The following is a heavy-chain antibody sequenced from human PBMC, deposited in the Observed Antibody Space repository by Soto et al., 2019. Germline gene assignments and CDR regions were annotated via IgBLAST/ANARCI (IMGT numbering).Heavy chain of an antibody. J-gene: IGHJ3*02. D-gene: IGHD2-21*02. V-gene: IGHV3-48*03. CDR1: GFTFSSYA. Sequence: EVQLLESGGGLVQPGGSLRLSCAASGFTFSSYAMSWVRQAPGKGLEWVSYISSSGSTIYYADSVKGRFTISRDNAKNSLYLQMNSLRAEDTAVYYCATIPLAYCGGDCYSAFDIWGQGTMVTVSS. CDR3: ATIPLAYCGGDCYSAFDI. CDR2: ISSSGSTI.